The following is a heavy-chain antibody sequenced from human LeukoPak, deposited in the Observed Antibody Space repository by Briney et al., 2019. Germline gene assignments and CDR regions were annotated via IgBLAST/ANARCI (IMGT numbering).Heavy chain of an antibody. D-gene: IGHD2-15*01. V-gene: IGHV4-59*08. CDR3: ARLSGYCSGGSCSNWFDP. J-gene: IGHJ5*02. CDR2: IYYSGST. CDR1: GGSISSYY. Sequence: KPSETLSLTCTVSGGSISSYYRSWIRQPPGKGLEWIGYIYYSGSTNYNPSLKSRVTISVDTSKNQFSLKLSSVTAADTAVYYCARLSGYCSGGSCSNWFDPWGQGTLVTVSS.